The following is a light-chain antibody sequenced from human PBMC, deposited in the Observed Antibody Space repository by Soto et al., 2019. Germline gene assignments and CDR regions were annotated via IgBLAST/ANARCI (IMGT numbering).Light chain of an antibody. Sequence: QSALTQPASVSGSPGQSITISCTGTSSDVGGYDYVSWYQQHPGKAPKHMIYEVSNRPSGVSNHFSASKSGNTASLTISGLQAEDEADYYCSSYTSSNTVVFGGGTKLTVL. CDR3: SSYTSSNTVV. V-gene: IGLV2-14*01. J-gene: IGLJ2*01. CDR1: SSDVGGYDY. CDR2: EVS.